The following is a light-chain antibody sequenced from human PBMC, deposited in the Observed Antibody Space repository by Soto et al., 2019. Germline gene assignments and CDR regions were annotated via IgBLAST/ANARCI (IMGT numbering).Light chain of an antibody. CDR3: GAWDNSLNAVV. CDR2: SYN. Sequence: QPVLTQPPSASGTPGQRVTISSSGSISNIGSNTVSWFQQLPGAAPKLLIHSYNQRPSGVPDRFSGSKSGTSASLAISGLQSEDEDDYFCGAWDNSLNAVVFGGGTKLTVL. V-gene: IGLV1-44*01. J-gene: IGLJ2*01. CDR1: ISNIGSNT.